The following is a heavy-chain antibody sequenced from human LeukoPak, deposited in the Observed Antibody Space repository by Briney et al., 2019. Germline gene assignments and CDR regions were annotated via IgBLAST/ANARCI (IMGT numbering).Heavy chain of an antibody. CDR2: VNHSGST. D-gene: IGHD1-7*01. Sequence: SETLSLTCAVYGGSFSGYYWSWIRQPPGKGLEWIGEVNHSGSTNYNPSLKSRVTISVDTSKNQFTLKLSSVTAADTAVYYCAIWGLELNYWGQGTLVTVSS. J-gene: IGHJ4*02. V-gene: IGHV4-34*01. CDR1: GGSFSGYY. CDR3: AIWGLELNY.